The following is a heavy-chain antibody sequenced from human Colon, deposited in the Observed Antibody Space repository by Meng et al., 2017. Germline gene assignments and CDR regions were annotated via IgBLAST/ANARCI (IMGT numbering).Heavy chain of an antibody. CDR1: GSTFTGYY. D-gene: IGHD4-17*01. CDR3: TRGHRYGDLDS. Sequence: ASVKVSCKASGSTFTGYYLHWVRQGPGQGLEWMGWISPYSGGTNLSQKFQGRVSMTRDTSISPAYMELSGLTSDDTAVYYCTRGHRYGDLDSWGQGALVTVSS. V-gene: IGHV1-2*02. J-gene: IGHJ4*02. CDR2: ISPYSGGT.